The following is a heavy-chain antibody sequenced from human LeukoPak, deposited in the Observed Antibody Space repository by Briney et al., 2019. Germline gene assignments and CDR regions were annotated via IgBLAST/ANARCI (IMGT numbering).Heavy chain of an antibody. V-gene: IGHV2-70*11. CDR2: IDWGDDK. D-gene: IGHD2-21*01. CDR1: GFSLTTSGMC. CDR3: ARIICGGNYFDY. J-gene: IGHJ4*02. Sequence: SGPTLVNPTQTLTLTCTFSGFSLTTSGMCVSWIRQPPGKALEWLARIDWGDDKYYNTYLKTRLTISNDNSRNQVLLTMTNMDPVDTATYYRARIICGGNYFDYWGQGTLVTVSS.